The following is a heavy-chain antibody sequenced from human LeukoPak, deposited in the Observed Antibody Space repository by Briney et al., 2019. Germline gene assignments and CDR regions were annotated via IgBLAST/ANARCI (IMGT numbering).Heavy chain of an antibody. V-gene: IGHV3-66*01. Sequence: GGSLRLSCAASGFTVSNYYMSWVRKAPGEGLEWVSVIYSGGDTYHADSVKGRFTLSRDNSKNTLYLQMNSLRAEDTAVYYCAKENGGSGSYYNFAGYRYFDYWGQGTLVTVSS. J-gene: IGHJ4*02. CDR3: AKENGGSGSYYNFAGYRYFDY. CDR1: GFTVSNYY. CDR2: IYSGGDT. D-gene: IGHD3-10*01.